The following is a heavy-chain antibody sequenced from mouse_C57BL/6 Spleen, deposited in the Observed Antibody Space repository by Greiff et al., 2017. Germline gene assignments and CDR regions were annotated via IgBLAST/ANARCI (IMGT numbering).Heavy chain of an antibody. Sequence: QVQLQQSGAELVKPGASVKISCKASGYAFSSYWMNWVKQRPGKGLEWIGQIYPGDGDTNYNGKFKGKATLTADKSSSTAYMQLSSLTSEDSAVYFCARTYHYYAMDYWGQGTSVTVSS. J-gene: IGHJ4*01. CDR1: GYAFSSYW. CDR2: IYPGDGDT. V-gene: IGHV1-80*01. CDR3: ARTYHYYAMDY.